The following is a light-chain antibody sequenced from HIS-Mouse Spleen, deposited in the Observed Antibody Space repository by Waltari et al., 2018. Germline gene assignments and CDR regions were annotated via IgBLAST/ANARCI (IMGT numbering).Light chain of an antibody. J-gene: IGKJ2*01. Sequence: EIVMTQSPATLSVSPGERATLSCRASQSVSSNLAWYQQKPGQAPGLLIYGASTRATGIPARFSGSGSGTEFTLTISSLQAEDVAVYYCQQYYSTPYTFGQGTKLEIK. CDR1: QSVSSN. V-gene: IGKV3-15*01. CDR3: QQYYSTPYT. CDR2: GAS.